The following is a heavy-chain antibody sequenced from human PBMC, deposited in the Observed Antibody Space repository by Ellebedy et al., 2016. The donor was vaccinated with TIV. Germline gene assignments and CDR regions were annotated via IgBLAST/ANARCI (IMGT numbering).Heavy chain of an antibody. CDR3: ARVDYVWGTYRYGCFDP. CDR2: VSDTGIT. J-gene: IGHJ5*02. V-gene: IGHV4-39*07. Sequence: MPGGSLRLSCSVSGGSIRRTSYHWGWIRQPPGKGLEWIGSVSDTGITSYNPSIKSRVTISLDTSKNQFSLNLKSVTAADTAVYYCARVDYVWGTYRYGCFDPWGHGTLVTVSS. D-gene: IGHD3-16*02. CDR1: GGSIRRTSYH.